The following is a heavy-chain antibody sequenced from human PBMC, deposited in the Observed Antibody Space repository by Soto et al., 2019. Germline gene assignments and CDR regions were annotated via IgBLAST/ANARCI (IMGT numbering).Heavy chain of an antibody. CDR2: ISQSADGNT. CDR3: AGWNYDY. J-gene: IGHJ4*02. V-gene: IGHV3-23*01. Sequence: EVQLLESGGGLVKPGGSLRLSCAASGFTFRSYGMMWVRQAPGKGLEWVSAISQSADGNTYYADSVKGRFTISRDDSKNTLYLQMDSLRPEDTAQYYCAGWNYDYWGQGTQVTVSS. D-gene: IGHD1-7*01. CDR1: GFTFRSYG.